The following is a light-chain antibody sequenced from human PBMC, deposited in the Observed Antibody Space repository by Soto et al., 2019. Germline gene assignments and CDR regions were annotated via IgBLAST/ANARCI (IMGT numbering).Light chain of an antibody. Sequence: DAVLTQSPLSLPVTLGQPASISCRSSQSLVYSNGNSYLHWFQQRPGQSPRRLIYMVSNRDSGVPDRVSGSGSCTDFILNISRVEAEDVVVEYCIQDTHWPWTLGQGTKVEIK. CDR2: MVS. J-gene: IGKJ1*01. CDR1: QSLVYSNGNSY. V-gene: IGKV2-30*01. CDR3: IQDTHWPWT.